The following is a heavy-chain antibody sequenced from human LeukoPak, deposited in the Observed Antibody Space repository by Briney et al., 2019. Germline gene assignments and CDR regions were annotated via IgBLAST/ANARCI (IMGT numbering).Heavy chain of an antibody. Sequence: GSLRLSCAASGFTFSSYAMSWVRQAPGKGLEWVSSISGSGGGTYYADSVKGRFTISKDNAKNSLYLQMNSLRAEDTAVYYCARAGGSTVSHSDYWGQGTLVTVSS. CDR1: GFTFSSYA. J-gene: IGHJ4*02. CDR2: ISGSGGGT. CDR3: ARAGGSTVSHSDY. V-gene: IGHV3-23*01. D-gene: IGHD4-17*01.